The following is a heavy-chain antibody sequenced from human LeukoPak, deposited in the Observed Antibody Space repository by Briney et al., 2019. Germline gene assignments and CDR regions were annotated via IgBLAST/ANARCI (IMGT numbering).Heavy chain of an antibody. CDR1: GGSISSSASY. Sequence: SETLSLTCTVSGGSISSSASYWGWLRQPPGRGLEWVATIYFSGSSYYNPSLKSRVTISLDTSKNQFSLKLSSMTAADTAVYFCARGEAYYFDYWGQGTLVTVSS. V-gene: IGHV4-39*07. CDR2: IYFSGSS. CDR3: ARGEAYYFDY. J-gene: IGHJ4*02.